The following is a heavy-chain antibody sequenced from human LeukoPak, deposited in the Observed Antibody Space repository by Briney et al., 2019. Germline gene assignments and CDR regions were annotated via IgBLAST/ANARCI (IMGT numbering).Heavy chain of an antibody. CDR1: GFTFRNYV. Sequence: GGSLRLSCAASGFTFRNYVIHWVRQAPGKGLEWVAVTSSDLDVKLYADSVKGRFTISRDNSRSTLYLQMNSLRPEDTAIYYCARGGYYGSGSPPSLYFDYWGQGTLVTVSS. J-gene: IGHJ4*02. CDR3: ARGGYYGSGSPPSLYFDY. D-gene: IGHD3-10*01. CDR2: TSSDLDVK. V-gene: IGHV3-30-3*01.